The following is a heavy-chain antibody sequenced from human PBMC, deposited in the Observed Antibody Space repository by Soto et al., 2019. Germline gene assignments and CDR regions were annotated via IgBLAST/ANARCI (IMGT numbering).Heavy chain of an antibody. J-gene: IGHJ4*02. CDR3: AGLTPDYGGNSNFDY. CDR2: IIPIFGTA. D-gene: IGHD4-17*01. CDR1: GGTFSSYA. V-gene: IGHV1-69*01. Sequence: QVQLVQSGAEVKKPGSSVKVSCKASGGTFSSYAISWVRLAPGQGLEWMGGIIPIFGTANYAQKFQGRVTITADESTSTAYMALSSLRSEDTAVYYCAGLTPDYGGNSNFDYWGQGTLVTVSS.